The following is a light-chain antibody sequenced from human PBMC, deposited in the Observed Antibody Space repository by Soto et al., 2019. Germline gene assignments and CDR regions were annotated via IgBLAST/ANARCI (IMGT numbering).Light chain of an antibody. Sequence: QSVLTQPPSASGSPGQSVTISCTGTSSDVGGYNFVSWYQQHPGKAPKLIIYEVSKRPSGVPDRFSGSKSGNTASLTVSGHQGEDEADYYRSSIPGRNNRFVFGTGTKLPVL. CDR3: SSIPGRNNRFV. V-gene: IGLV2-8*01. CDR2: EVS. CDR1: SSDVGGYNF. J-gene: IGLJ1*01.